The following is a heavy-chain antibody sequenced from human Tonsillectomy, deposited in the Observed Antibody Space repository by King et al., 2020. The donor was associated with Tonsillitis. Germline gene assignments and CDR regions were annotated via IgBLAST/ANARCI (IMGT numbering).Heavy chain of an antibody. Sequence: VQLVESGGGVVQPGRSLRLSCAASGFTFSSYGMHWVRRAPGKGLEWGAVLSYDGSNKYYADSVKGRFTISRDNSKNTLYLQMNSLRAEDTAVYYCSKGIWKLPRYTLLNEAFDIWGQGTLVTVSS. V-gene: IGHV3-30*18. CDR2: LSYDGSNK. J-gene: IGHJ3*02. CDR1: GFTFSSYG. D-gene: IGHD2-15*01. CDR3: SKGIWKLPRYTLLNEAFDI.